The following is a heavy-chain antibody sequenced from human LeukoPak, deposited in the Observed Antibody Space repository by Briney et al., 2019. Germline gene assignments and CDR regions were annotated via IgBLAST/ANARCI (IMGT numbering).Heavy chain of an antibody. J-gene: IGHJ4*02. CDR2: INHSGST. CDR3: ARGPLADILTGYYSIDFDY. Sequence: SETLSLTCAVYGGSFSGYYWSWIRQPPGKGLEWIGEINHSGSTNHNPSLKSRVTISVDTSKNQFSLKLSSVTAADTAVYYCARGPLADILTGYYSIDFDYWGQGTLVTVSS. V-gene: IGHV4-34*01. CDR1: GGSFSGYY. D-gene: IGHD3-9*01.